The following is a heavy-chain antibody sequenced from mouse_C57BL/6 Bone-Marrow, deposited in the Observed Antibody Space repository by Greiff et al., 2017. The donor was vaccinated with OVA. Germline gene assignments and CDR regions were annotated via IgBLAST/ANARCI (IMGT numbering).Heavy chain of an antibody. J-gene: IGHJ1*03. V-gene: IGHV1-64*01. CDR1: GYTFTSYW. D-gene: IGHD1-2*01. CDR3: ARDYYGCWYFDV. CDR2: IHPNSGST. Sequence: QVQLQQPGAELVKPGASVKLSCKASGYTFTSYWMHWVKQMPGQGLEWIGMIHPNSGSTNYNEKFKSKATLTVDKSSSTAYMQLSSLTSEDSAVYYCARDYYGCWYFDVWGTGTTVTVSS.